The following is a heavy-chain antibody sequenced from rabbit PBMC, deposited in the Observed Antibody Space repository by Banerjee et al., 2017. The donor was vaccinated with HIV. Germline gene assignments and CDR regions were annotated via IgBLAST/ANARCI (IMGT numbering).Heavy chain of an antibody. D-gene: IGHD6-1*01. V-gene: IGHV1S45*01. Sequence: QEQLEESGGDLVKPEGSLTLTCTASGFSFSSSYYMYWVRQAPGKGLEWIACIYGGNSGSTYYASWAKGRFTISKASSTTVTLQMTSLTAADTATYFCARGAAGWTGYADYGMDLWGPGTLVTVS. J-gene: IGHJ6*01. CDR1: GFSFSSSYY. CDR2: IYGGNSGST. CDR3: ARGAAGWTGYADYGMDL.